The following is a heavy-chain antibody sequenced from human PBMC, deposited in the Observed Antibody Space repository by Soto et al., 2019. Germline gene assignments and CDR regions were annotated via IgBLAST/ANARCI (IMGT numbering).Heavy chain of an antibody. CDR2: INPSGGST. Sequence: ASVKVSCKASGYTFTSYYMHWVRQAPGQGLEWMGIINPSGGSTSYAQKFQGRVTMTRDTSTSTVYMELSSLRSEDTAVYYCARVPRAGKPYDFWSGYYEPGWFDPWGQGTLVTVSS. CDR1: GYTFTSYY. J-gene: IGHJ5*02. CDR3: ARVPRAGKPYDFWSGYYEPGWFDP. V-gene: IGHV1-46*01. D-gene: IGHD3-3*01.